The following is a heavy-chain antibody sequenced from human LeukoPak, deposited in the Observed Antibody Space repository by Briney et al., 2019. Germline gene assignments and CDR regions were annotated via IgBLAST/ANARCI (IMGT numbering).Heavy chain of an antibody. Sequence: PGGSLRLSCSAFDFTFSSYSMKLVRQAPGKGLEWVSYISSSSITSYYAYRVKGRFTISKDNAKTSLYLQMNSVRDEDTAVYYGARDSTVLGSRNFGFWGQGTLVTVSS. CDR3: ARDSTVLGSRNFGF. D-gene: IGHD1-26*01. V-gene: IGHV3-48*02. CDR2: ISSSSITS. J-gene: IGHJ4*02. CDR1: DFTFSSYS.